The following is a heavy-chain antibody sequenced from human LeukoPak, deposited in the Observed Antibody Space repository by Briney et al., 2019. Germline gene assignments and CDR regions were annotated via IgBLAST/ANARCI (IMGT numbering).Heavy chain of an antibody. J-gene: IGHJ4*02. D-gene: IGHD1-26*01. Sequence: PGGSLRLSCAASGFSFSSYAMSWVRQAPGKGPEWVSTITDSGGTTFYADSVKGRFTISRDNSKNTVYLQLNSLRAEDTAVYYCAKLWRGSHPRYFDHWGQGTLVTVSS. CDR3: AKLWRGSHPRYFDH. CDR1: GFSFSSYA. CDR2: ITDSGGTT. V-gene: IGHV3-23*01.